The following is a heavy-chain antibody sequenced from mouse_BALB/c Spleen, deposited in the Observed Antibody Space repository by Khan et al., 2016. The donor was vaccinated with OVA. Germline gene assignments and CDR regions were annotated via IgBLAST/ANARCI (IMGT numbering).Heavy chain of an antibody. J-gene: IGHJ2*01. D-gene: IGHD1-1*01. CDR3: ARRGLRWDFDS. V-gene: IGHV1-7*01. CDR2: INPSTGYP. CDR1: GYTFINYW. Sequence: QVQLKQSGAELAKPGASVKMSCKASGYTFINYWILWVKQRPGQGLEWIGYINPSTGYPEYNQNFKDKATLTADKSSSTAYMQLSSLTSEDAPVYYCARRGLRWDFDSCGQGTTPTLSS.